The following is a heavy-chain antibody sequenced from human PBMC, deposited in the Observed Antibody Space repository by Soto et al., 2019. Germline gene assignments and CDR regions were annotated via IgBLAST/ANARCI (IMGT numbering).Heavy chain of an antibody. CDR2: TYSGGST. D-gene: IGHD6-25*01. CDR1: GFTVSSNY. Sequence: EVQLVESGGGLVQPGGSLRLSCAASGFTVSSNYMSWVRQAPGKGPEWVSVTYSGGSTYYADSVKGRFTISRDNSKNTLYLQMNSLRAEDTAVYYCVRAPSWTAGPFDYWGQGTLVTVSS. J-gene: IGHJ4*02. V-gene: IGHV3-66*01. CDR3: VRAPSWTAGPFDY.